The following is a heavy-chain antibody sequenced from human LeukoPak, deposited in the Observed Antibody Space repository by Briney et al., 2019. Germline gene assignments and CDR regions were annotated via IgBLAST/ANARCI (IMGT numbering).Heavy chain of an antibody. CDR1: GGSYSGYY. Sequence: PSETLSLTCAVYGGSYSGYYWSWIRQPPGKGLEWIGEINHSGSTNYNPSLKSRATISVDTSKNQFSLKLSSVTAADTAVYYCARLHYGGNYGYYYYYMDVWGKGTTVTISS. CDR2: INHSGST. D-gene: IGHD4-23*01. CDR3: ARLHYGGNYGYYYYYMDV. V-gene: IGHV4-34*01. J-gene: IGHJ6*03.